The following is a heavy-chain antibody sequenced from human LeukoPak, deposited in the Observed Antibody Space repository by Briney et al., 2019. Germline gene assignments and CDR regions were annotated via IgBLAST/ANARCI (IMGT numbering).Heavy chain of an antibody. CDR2: MYTDGDT. D-gene: IGHD6-19*01. Sequence: SETLSLTCDVSGASISGYWWSWIRQPAGKGLEWIGRMYTDGDTNYNPALKSRVTVSVDTSKNLFSLKLISVTAADTAVYYCARGDGRVAGTGDFDYWGQGTLVTVSS. CDR1: GASISGYW. J-gene: IGHJ4*02. CDR3: ARGDGRVAGTGDFDY. V-gene: IGHV4-4*07.